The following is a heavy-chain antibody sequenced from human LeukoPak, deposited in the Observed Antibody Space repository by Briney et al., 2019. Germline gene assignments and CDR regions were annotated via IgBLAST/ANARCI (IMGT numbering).Heavy chain of an antibody. CDR2: IYYSGHT. J-gene: IGHJ4*02. D-gene: IGHD3-9*01. Sequence: SETLSLTCTVSGGSISSSSYYWGWFRQPPGKGLEWIASIYYSGHTYYNPSLKSRLTISLDTSKNQFSLKLTSLTAADTAVYYCARDSGKTDLRYSDWLGGWGQGTLVTVSS. CDR1: GGSISSSSYY. V-gene: IGHV4-39*07. CDR3: ARDSGKTDLRYSDWLGG.